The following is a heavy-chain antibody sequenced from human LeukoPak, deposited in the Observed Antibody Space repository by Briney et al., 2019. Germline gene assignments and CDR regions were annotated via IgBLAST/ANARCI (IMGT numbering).Heavy chain of an antibody. J-gene: IGHJ4*02. Sequence: GGSLRLSCAASGFTFISYSMNWVRQAPGKGLEWVSSISSSSSYIYYADSVKGRFTISRDNAKKSLYLQMNGLRAEDTAVYYCARVGVFGGSWYFDYWGQGTLVTVSS. V-gene: IGHV3-21*01. CDR2: ISSSSSYI. CDR3: ARVGVFGGSWYFDY. CDR1: GFTFISYS. D-gene: IGHD6-13*01.